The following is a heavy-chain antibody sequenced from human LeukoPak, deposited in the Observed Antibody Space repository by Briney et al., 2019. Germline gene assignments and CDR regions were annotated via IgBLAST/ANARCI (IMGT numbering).Heavy chain of an antibody. CDR1: GFTLADYA. CDR2: ISWNSGSI. D-gene: IGHD4-17*01. V-gene: IGHV3-9*01. CDR3: AKDKNYYGVYGFDY. Sequence: GRSLRLSCAASGFTLADYAMHWVRQAPGKGLEWVSGISWNSGSIGYADSVKGRFTISRDNAKNSLYLQMNSLRAEDTALYYCAKDKNYYGVYGFDYWGQGTLVTVSS. J-gene: IGHJ4*02.